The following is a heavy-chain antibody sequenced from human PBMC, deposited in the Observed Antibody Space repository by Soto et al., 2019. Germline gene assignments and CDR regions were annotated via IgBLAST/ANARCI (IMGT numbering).Heavy chain of an antibody. CDR1: GFNFKKYA. CDR3: ARDPIGGGYNYSFDY. Sequence: HPGGSLRLSCAASGFNFKKYAMHWVRQAPGKGLEWVAVIPYDGTNTYYAGSVRGRFTISRDDSKDTLFLQLNSLRPEDTAVYYCARDPIGGGYNYSFDYWGQGTLVTVSS. CDR2: IPYDGTNT. V-gene: IGHV3-30-3*01. D-gene: IGHD5-18*01. J-gene: IGHJ4*02.